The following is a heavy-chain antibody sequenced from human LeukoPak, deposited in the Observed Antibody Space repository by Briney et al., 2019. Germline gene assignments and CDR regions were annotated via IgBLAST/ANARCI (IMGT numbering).Heavy chain of an antibody. V-gene: IGHV1-8*01. Sequence: WASVKVSCKASGYTFTSYDINWVRQATGQGLEWMGWMNPNSGNTGYAQKFQGRVTMTRNTSINTAYMELSSLRAEDTAVYYCAREKAPYCTNGVCYDPTYYSSGGGFDYWGQGTLVTVSS. CDR3: AREKAPYCTNGVCYDPTYYSSGGGFDY. J-gene: IGHJ4*02. CDR1: GYTFTSYD. D-gene: IGHD2-8*01. CDR2: MNPNSGNT.